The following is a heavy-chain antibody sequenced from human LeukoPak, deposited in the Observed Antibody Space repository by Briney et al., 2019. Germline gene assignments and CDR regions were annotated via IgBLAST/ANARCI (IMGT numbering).Heavy chain of an antibody. J-gene: IGHJ3*02. CDR3: AKDYRYCTSTSCYGDDAFDI. D-gene: IGHD2-2*01. CDR1: GLSFSTYD. V-gene: IGHV3-48*03. Sequence: GGSLRLSCAASGLSFSTYDMTWVRQAPGKGLELVSYIGSSTRTMYYAESLKGRFIISRDNAKNTLYLQMSSLRAEDTAVYYCAKDYRYCTSTSCYGDDAFDIWGQGTMVTVSS. CDR2: IGSSTRTM.